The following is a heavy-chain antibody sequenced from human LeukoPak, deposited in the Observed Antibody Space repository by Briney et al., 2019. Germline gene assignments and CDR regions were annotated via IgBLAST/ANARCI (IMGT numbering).Heavy chain of an antibody. CDR1: GFTFSSYG. CDR2: IWYDGSNK. V-gene: IGHV3-33*01. Sequence: GRSLRLSCAASGFTFSSYGMHWVRQAPGKGLEWVAVIWYDGSNKYYADSVRGRFTISRDNSKNTLYLQMNSLRAEDTAVYYCARGFWYCSGGSCYSAFFDYWGQGTLVTVSS. CDR3: ARGFWYCSGGSCYSAFFDY. J-gene: IGHJ4*02. D-gene: IGHD2-15*01.